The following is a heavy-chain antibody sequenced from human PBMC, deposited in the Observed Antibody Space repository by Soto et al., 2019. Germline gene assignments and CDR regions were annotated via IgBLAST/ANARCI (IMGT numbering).Heavy chain of an antibody. D-gene: IGHD3-16*01. CDR3: ARDPTGTVGDKDYTHYYMDV. CDR1: GFKFRSYA. V-gene: IGHV3-33*08. J-gene: IGHJ6*03. Sequence: QVQVMESGGGVVQPGQSLTLSCSTSGFKFRSYAMHWVRQAPGKGLAWVAIIWFDGSQSFYADSVRGRFTISRDNSKSTVYLQMDSVKDDDTAVYYCARDPTGTVGDKDYTHYYMDVWGRGTTVTVSS. CDR2: IWFDGSQS.